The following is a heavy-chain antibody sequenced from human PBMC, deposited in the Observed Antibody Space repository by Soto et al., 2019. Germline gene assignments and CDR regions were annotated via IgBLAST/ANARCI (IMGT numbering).Heavy chain of an antibody. J-gene: IGHJ5*02. CDR3: ARGGVYSSTATNEFGP. CDR2: IIPMFGAA. V-gene: IGHV1-69*01. Sequence: QVQLVQSGAEVKKPGSSVKGSCKASGGNFNSYGINWVRQAPGQELEWVGGIIPMFGAANYTQRFQGRVTITADDSTATTYLELSSLRSAATAAYYCARGGVYSSTATNEFGPWGQGTLITVSS. D-gene: IGHD4-4*01. CDR1: GGNFNSYG.